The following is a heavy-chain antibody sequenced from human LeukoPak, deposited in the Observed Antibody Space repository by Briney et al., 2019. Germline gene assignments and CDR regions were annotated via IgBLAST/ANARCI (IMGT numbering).Heavy chain of an antibody. D-gene: IGHD4-17*01. CDR3: AKDLYGDYDFDC. V-gene: IGHV3-53*01. CDR2: ISSGGST. Sequence: GGSLRLSCEASGFTVMNNYMSWVRQAPGKGLEWVSVISSGGSTSYADSVKGRFTISRDNSKNTLYLQMNSLRAEDTAVYYCAKDLYGDYDFDCWGQGTLVTVSS. CDR1: GFTVMNNY. J-gene: IGHJ4*02.